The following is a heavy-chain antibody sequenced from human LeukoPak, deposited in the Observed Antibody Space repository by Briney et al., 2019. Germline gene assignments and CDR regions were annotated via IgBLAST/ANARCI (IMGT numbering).Heavy chain of an antibody. CDR1: GGTFSSYA. D-gene: IGHD6-19*01. Sequence: GASVKVSCKASGGTFSSYAISWVRQAPGQGLEWMGRIIPILGIANYAQKFQGRVTITADKSTSTAYMELSSLRSEDTAVYYCARGNIAVAIDYWGQGTLVTVSS. CDR3: ARGNIAVAIDY. V-gene: IGHV1-69*04. CDR2: IIPILGIA. J-gene: IGHJ4*02.